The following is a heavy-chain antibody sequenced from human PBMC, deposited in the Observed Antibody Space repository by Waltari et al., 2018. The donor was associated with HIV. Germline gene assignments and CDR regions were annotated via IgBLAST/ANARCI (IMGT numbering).Heavy chain of an antibody. V-gene: IGHV1-2*02. CDR1: GYTFTGYY. CDR3: AREGRIQLWYAIDY. D-gene: IGHD5-18*01. J-gene: IGHJ4*02. CDR2: SNPNSGGT. Sequence: QVQLVQSGAEVNKPGASVKVSCKAYGYTFTGYYMHWVRQAPGQGLEWMGWSNPNSGGTNDAQKFQGRVTMTRYTSISTAYMERSRLGSDDTAVYYCAREGRIQLWYAIDYWGQGTLVTVSS.